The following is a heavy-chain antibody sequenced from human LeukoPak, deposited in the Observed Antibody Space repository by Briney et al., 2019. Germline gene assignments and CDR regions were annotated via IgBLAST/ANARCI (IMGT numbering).Heavy chain of an antibody. D-gene: IGHD6-19*01. V-gene: IGHV3-48*01. CDR2: ISGSGDAI. Sequence: GGSLRLSCVASGFTFNNHNMDWVRQAPGKGLEWISYISGSGDAIFYADSVQGRFTISRDNSKNTLYLQMNSLRAEDTAVYYCAKDIVAGIDYWGQGTLVTVSS. CDR1: GFTFNNHN. J-gene: IGHJ4*02. CDR3: AKDIVAGIDY.